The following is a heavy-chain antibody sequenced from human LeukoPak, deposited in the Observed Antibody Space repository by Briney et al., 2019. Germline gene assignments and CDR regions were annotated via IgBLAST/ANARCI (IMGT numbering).Heavy chain of an antibody. V-gene: IGHV4-59*08. J-gene: IGHJ4*01. Sequence: PSETLSLTCTVSGGSISSYYWSWIRQPPGKGLEWIGYIYYSGSTNYNPSLKSRVTMSVDTSKNQFSLKLSSVTAADTAVYYCARNIWFGELFPDYWGQGTLVTVSS. CDR1: GGSISSYY. D-gene: IGHD3-10*01. CDR3: ARNIWFGELFPDY. CDR2: IYYSGST.